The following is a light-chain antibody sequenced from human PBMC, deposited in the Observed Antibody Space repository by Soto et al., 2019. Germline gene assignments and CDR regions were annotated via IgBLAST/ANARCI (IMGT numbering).Light chain of an antibody. CDR3: QQYNNWLYT. CDR2: GAS. CDR1: ESVSSN. V-gene: IGKV3-15*01. J-gene: IGKJ2*01. Sequence: EIVMTQSPPTLSVSPGERATLSCSASESVSSNLAWYQQKPGQAPRLLIYGASTRATGIPARFSGSGSGTEFTLTISSLQSEDFVVYYCQQYNNWLYTFGQGTKLEI.